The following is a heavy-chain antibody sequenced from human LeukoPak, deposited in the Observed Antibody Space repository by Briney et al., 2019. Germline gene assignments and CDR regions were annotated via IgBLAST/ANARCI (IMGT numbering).Heavy chain of an antibody. CDR1: GGSISSYY. V-gene: IGHV4-59*12. Sequence: KPSETLSLTCTVSGGSISSYYWSWIRQPPGKGLEWIGYIYYSGSTNYNPSLKSRVTISVDKSKNQFSLKLSSVTAADTAVYYCAGDDYGDYGLDYWGQGTLVTVSS. CDR2: IYYSGST. D-gene: IGHD4-17*01. CDR3: AGDDYGDYGLDY. J-gene: IGHJ4*02.